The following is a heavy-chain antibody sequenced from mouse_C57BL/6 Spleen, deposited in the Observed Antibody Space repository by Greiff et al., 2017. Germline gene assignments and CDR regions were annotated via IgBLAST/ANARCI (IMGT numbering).Heavy chain of an antibody. CDR1: EYEFPSHD. CDR2: INSDGGST. V-gene: IGHV5-2*01. Sequence: VQLKESGGGLVQPGESLKLSCESTEYEFPSHDMSWVRKTPEKRLELVAAINSDGGSTNYPDTMESRFIISRDNTKKTLYLQMSSLRSVDTAMYYCSGQVTGAYWYFDVWGTGTTVTVSS. CDR3: SGQVTGAYWYFDV. J-gene: IGHJ1*03. D-gene: IGHD2-5*01.